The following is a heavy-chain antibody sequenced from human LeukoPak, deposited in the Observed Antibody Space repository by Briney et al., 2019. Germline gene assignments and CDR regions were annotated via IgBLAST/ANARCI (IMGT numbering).Heavy chain of an antibody. V-gene: IGHV3-48*01. D-gene: IGHD5-18*01. J-gene: IGHJ4*02. CDR2: LSAAGRTI. Sequence: GGSLRLSCAASGFALTSYRMNWVRQARGKGLEWISYLSAAGRTIYYADSVQGRFSISRDAAKNTVSLQMGSLRADDTAVYYCARGGYTYGLDSWGQGVLVVVSS. CDR3: ARGGYTYGLDS. CDR1: GFALTSYR.